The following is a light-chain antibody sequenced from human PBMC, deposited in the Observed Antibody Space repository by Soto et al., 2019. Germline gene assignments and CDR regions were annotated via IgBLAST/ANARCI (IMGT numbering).Light chain of an antibody. V-gene: IGLV2-23*01. CDR1: NSDVGTYNL. J-gene: IGLJ3*02. CDR3: CSYAGSSTWV. Sequence: QSALTQPASVSGSPGQSITISCTGTNSDVGTYNLVSWYQHHPGKAPKLIIHEDSTRHSGVSYRFSGSKSGNTAYLTLSGRQAEDGAEYYCCSYAGSSTWVFGWGTKLTVL. CDR2: EDS.